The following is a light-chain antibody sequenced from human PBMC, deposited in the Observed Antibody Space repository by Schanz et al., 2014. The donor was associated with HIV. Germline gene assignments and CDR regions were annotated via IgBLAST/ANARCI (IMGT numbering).Light chain of an antibody. CDR2: GAS. Sequence: EIVLTQSPGTLSLSPGERATLSCRASQSVTSNYLAWYQQKPGQAPRLLIYGASRRASGIPDRFSGSGSGTDFTLSISRLEPEDCAVYYCQQYGSSGTFGPGTKVHIK. CDR1: QSVTSNY. J-gene: IGKJ3*01. V-gene: IGKV3-20*01. CDR3: QQYGSSGT.